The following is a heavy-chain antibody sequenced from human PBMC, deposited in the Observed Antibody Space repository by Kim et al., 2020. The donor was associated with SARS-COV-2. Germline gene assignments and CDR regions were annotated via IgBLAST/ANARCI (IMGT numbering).Heavy chain of an antibody. V-gene: IGHV3-74*01. J-gene: IGHJ6*02. D-gene: IGHD4-17*01. Sequence: TSYADSVKGRSTISRDNGKNTLYLQLHSLRAEDTAVYYCAVAEYGVSLDVWGQGTTVTVSS. CDR2: T. CDR3: AVAEYGVSLDV.